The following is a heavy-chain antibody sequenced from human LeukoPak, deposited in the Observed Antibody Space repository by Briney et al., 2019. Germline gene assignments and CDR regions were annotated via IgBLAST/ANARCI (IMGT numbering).Heavy chain of an antibody. Sequence: GGSPRLSCAASGFTFSSYWMTWVRQTPGKGLEWLANIRMDGGEQYYMDSVEGRFTISRDNAKNSLYLQMYSLRPEDTAVYYCARDKGYNSAYWGRGTLVTVSS. CDR1: GFTFSSYW. V-gene: IGHV3-7*01. J-gene: IGHJ4*02. CDR2: IRMDGGEQ. D-gene: IGHD5-24*01. CDR3: ARDKGYNSAY.